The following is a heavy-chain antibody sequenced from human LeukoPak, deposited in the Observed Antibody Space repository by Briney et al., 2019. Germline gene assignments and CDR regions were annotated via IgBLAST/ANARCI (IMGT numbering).Heavy chain of an antibody. CDR2: IYYSGST. CDR1: GGSISSSSYY. J-gene: IGHJ4*02. V-gene: IGHV4-39*01. CDR3: AGSSGWYERSFDY. Sequence: SETLSLTCTVSGGSISSSSYYWGWLRQPPGKGLEWIGSIYYSGSTYYNPSLKSRVTISVDTSKNQFSLKLSSVTAADTAVYYCAGSSGWYERSFDYWGQGTLVTVSS. D-gene: IGHD6-19*01.